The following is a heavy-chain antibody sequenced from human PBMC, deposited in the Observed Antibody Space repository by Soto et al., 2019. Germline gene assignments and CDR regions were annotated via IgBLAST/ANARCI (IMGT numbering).Heavy chain of an antibody. V-gene: IGHV1-46*01. J-gene: IGHJ4*02. CDR1: GYSFTNYY. CDR2: ISPSGDTT. Sequence: QVQPVQSGAEVKKPGASVKVSCKAYGYSFTNYYMHWLRQAPGQGPEWMGVISPSGDTTSHAQKFQGRVTMTRDTSTSTVYMELSNLRSEDTALYYCARLGGISTGGFEYWGQGTQVTVSS. CDR3: ARLGGISTGGFEY. D-gene: IGHD1-26*01.